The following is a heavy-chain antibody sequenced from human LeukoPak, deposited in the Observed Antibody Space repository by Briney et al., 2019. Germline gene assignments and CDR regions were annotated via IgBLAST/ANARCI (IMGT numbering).Heavy chain of an antibody. CDR1: GGSFSGYY. D-gene: IGHD3-3*01. V-gene: IGHV4-34*01. J-gene: IGHJ3*02. Sequence: SETLSLTCAVYGGSFSGYYWSWIRQPPGKGLEWIGEINHSGRNNYNPSLKSRVTISVDTSKNQFSLKLSSVTAADTAVYYCAREKGSGSDDAFDIWGQGTMVTVSS. CDR3: AREKGSGSDDAFDI. CDR2: INHSGRN.